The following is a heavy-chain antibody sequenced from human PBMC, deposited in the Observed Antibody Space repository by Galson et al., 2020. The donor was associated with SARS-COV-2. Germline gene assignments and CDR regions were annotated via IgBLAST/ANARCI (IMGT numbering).Heavy chain of an antibody. CDR1: GFTFSSYS. CDR3: ARDLNLVATITFDY. Sequence: AGGSLRLSCAASGFTFSSYSMNWVRQAPGKGLEWVSSISSSSSYIYYADSVKGRFTISRDNAKNSLYLQMNSLRAEDTAVYYCARDLNLVATITFDYWGQGTLVTVSS. CDR2: ISSSSSYI. V-gene: IGHV3-21*01. J-gene: IGHJ4*02. D-gene: IGHD5-12*01.